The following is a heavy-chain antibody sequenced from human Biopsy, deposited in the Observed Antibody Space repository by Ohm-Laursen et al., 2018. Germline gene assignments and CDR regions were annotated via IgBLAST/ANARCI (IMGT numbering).Heavy chain of an antibody. D-gene: IGHD3-9*01. CDR1: EGTFSNYG. CDR2: NIPILGTG. CDR3: ATKLTGYFHH. Sequence: VASVKVSCKAPEGTFSNYGVNWVRQAPGQGLEWLGGNIPILGTGNYAQKFQDGVTVAADTSTSTATMELRSLRSDDTAVYYCATKLTGYFHHWGQGTLVIVSS. J-gene: IGHJ1*01. V-gene: IGHV1-69*06.